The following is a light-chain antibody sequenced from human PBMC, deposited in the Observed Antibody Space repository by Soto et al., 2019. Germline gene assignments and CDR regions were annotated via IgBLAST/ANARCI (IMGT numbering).Light chain of an antibody. CDR2: DAS. CDR1: QSSSSW. Sequence: DIQMTQSPSTLSASVGDRVTITCRSSQSSSSWLSWYQQKPGKAPKLLIYDASSLQSGVPSRFSGSGSGTEFTLTISGLQPDDFATYYCQHYNTYSTWTFGQGTKVEIK. J-gene: IGKJ1*01. CDR3: QHYNTYSTWT. V-gene: IGKV1-5*01.